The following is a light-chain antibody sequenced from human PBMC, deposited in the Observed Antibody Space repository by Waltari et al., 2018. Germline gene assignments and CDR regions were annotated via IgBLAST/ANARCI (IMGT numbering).Light chain of an antibody. CDR2: DNN. J-gene: IGLJ2*01. CDR3: ATWDNGLTAVV. V-gene: IGLV1-51*01. Sequence: QSVLTQPPSMSAAPGQKVTISCSGSSSNIGNYYVSWYHQLPGAAPKLLIYDNNKRPSGIPDRFSASKSGMSATLDTTGLQIGDEADYYCATWDNGLTAVVFGGGTKLTVL. CDR1: SSNIGNYY.